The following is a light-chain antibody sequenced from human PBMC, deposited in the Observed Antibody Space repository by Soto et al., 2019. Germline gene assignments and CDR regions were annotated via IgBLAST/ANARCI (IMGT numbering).Light chain of an antibody. CDR1: QSVSSSY. J-gene: IGKJ2*01. Sequence: EIVLTQSPGTLSLSPGERATLSCRASQSVSSSYLAWYQQKPGQAPRLLIYGASSRATGIPDRFSGSGSGXXXXXXXXXXEPEDFAVYYCQQYGSSPPYTFGQGTKLEIK. V-gene: IGKV3-20*01. CDR3: QQYGSSPPYT. CDR2: GAS.